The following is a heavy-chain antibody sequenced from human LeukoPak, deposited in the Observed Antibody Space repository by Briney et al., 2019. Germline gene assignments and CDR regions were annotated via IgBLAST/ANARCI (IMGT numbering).Heavy chain of an antibody. J-gene: IGHJ4*02. CDR2: ISSSGSI. Sequence: SETLSLTCTVSGGSISSYLWSWIRQSPGKGLEWIGYISSSGSINYNPSLKSRVTISMDASKNQFSLKLTSVTAADTAVYYCARDKSLRGNWFGNGYWGQGTLVTVSS. D-gene: IGHD3-10*01. V-gene: IGHV4-59*01. CDR1: GGSISSYL. CDR3: ARDKSLRGNWFGNGY.